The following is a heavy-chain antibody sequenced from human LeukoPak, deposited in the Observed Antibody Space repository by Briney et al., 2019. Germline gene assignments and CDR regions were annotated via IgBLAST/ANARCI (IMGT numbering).Heavy chain of an antibody. CDR3: TRKTTVVTTGDY. CDR2: IRSKAYGATT. J-gene: IGHJ4*02. D-gene: IGHD4-23*01. Sequence: GGSLRLSCITSGFTFGDYGLSWVRQAPGKGLEWVGFIRSKAYGATTEYAASLKDRFTISRDDSKSIAYLQVNSLKTEDTAVYYCTRKTTVVTTGDYWGQGTLVTVSS. V-gene: IGHV3-49*04. CDR1: GFTFGDYG.